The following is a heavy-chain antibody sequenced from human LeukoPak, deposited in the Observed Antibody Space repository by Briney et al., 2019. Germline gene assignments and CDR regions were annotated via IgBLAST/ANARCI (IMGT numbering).Heavy chain of an antibody. CDR3: AKFLAAAGLDY. Sequence: GGSLRLSCAASGFTFSSYAMHWVRQAPGKGLEWVAVISYDGSNKYYADSVKGRFTISRDNSKNTLYLQMNSLRAEDTAVYYCAKFLAAAGLDYWGQGTLVTVSS. V-gene: IGHV3-30-3*02. CDR1: GFTFSSYA. J-gene: IGHJ4*02. D-gene: IGHD6-13*01. CDR2: ISYDGSNK.